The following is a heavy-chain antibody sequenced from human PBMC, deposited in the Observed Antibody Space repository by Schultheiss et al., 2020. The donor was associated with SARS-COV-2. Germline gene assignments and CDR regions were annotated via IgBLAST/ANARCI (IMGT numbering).Heavy chain of an antibody. CDR1: GYSFISYW. Sequence: GGSLRLSCKGSGYSFISYWIAWVRQVPGKGLEWMAITYPGDSDTRYSPSFEGQVTISADKFTSTAYLQWSSLKASDTAIYYCARQGGPGCCPFDSWGQGTLVTVSS. V-gene: IGHV5-51*01. CDR2: TYPGDSDT. J-gene: IGHJ4*02. CDR3: ARQGGPGCCPFDS. D-gene: IGHD2-15*01.